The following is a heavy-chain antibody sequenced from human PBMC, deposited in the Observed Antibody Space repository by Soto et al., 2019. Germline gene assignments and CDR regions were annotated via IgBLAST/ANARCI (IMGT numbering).Heavy chain of an antibody. CDR3: ARARPSDSSVYYPQTYYFDY. CDR2: IYYSGST. V-gene: IGHV4-31*03. Sequence: PSETLSLTCTVSGGSISGGGYYWSRIRQHPGKGLEWIGYIYYSGSTYYNPSLESRVTISVDTSKKQFSLNLSSVTAADTAVYFCARARPSDSSVYYPQTYYFDYWGQGTLVTVSS. J-gene: IGHJ4*02. CDR1: GGSISGGGYY. D-gene: IGHD3-22*01.